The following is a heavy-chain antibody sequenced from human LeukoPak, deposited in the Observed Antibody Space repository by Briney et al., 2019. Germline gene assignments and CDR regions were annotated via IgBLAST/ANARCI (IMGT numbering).Heavy chain of an antibody. Sequence: GGTLRLSCAASGFTFSSYSMNWVRQAPGKGLEWVSSISSSSYIYYADSVKGRFTISRDNAKNSLYLQMNSLRAEDTAVYYCAKVWRSSWYPVWGKGTTVTVSS. J-gene: IGHJ6*04. CDR3: AKVWRSSWYPV. CDR1: GFTFSSYS. CDR2: ISSSSYI. V-gene: IGHV3-21*01. D-gene: IGHD6-13*01.